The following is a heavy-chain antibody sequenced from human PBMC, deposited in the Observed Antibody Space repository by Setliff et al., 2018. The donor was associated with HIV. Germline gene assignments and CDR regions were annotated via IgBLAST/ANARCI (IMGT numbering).Heavy chain of an antibody. Sequence: GGSLRLSCAASGFTFTGHAMHWVRQAPGKGLEWVALISFDGGKEYYADSVKGRFTISRDNSKDTLYLQMYSLGPEDTAVYYCARGRPTGYFDCWGQGTLVTVSS. D-gene: IGHD1-1*01. V-gene: IGHV3-30*04. CDR3: ARGRPTGYFDC. CDR2: ISFDGGKE. CDR1: GFTFTGHA. J-gene: IGHJ4*02.